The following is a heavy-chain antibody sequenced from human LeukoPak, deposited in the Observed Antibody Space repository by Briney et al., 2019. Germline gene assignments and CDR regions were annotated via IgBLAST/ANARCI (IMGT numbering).Heavy chain of an antibody. CDR2: IYTNGAT. V-gene: IGHV4-59*10. CDR3: ARGPLGSGWYVADWYFGL. Sequence: MPSETLSLTCAVYGGSFSGYYLNWLRQPPGKGLEWIGRIYTNGATNYNPSLKSRVTMSIDTSKNQFSLKFKSVTAADTAVYYCARGPLGSGWYVADWYFGLWGRGALVTVSS. CDR1: GGSFSGYY. J-gene: IGHJ2*01. D-gene: IGHD6-19*01.